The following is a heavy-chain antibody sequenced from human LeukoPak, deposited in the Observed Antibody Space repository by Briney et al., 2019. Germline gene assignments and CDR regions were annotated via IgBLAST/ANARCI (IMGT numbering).Heavy chain of an antibody. V-gene: IGHV1-69*05. CDR1: GGTFSSYA. CDR2: IIPIFGTA. CDR3: ARSPYDILTDYYEYYFDY. D-gene: IGHD3-9*01. Sequence: SVKVSCKASGGTFSSYAISWVRQAPGQGLEWMGGIIPIFGTANYAQKFQGRVTITTDESTSTAYMELSSLRSEDTAVYYCARSPYDILTDYYEYYFDYWGQGTLVTVSS. J-gene: IGHJ4*02.